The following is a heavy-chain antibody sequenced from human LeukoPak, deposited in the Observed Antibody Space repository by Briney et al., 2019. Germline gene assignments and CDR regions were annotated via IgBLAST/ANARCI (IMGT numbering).Heavy chain of an antibody. D-gene: IGHD3-10*01. CDR1: GGSFSGYS. Sequence: SETLSLTCAVYGGSFSGYSWTWIRQPPGKGLEWIGEMSHSGYPNYNPSLTSRVAISVDTSKNQFSLNLTSVTAADTAVYYCARPRLLYGSGPILVWGQGNLVTVSS. CDR2: MSHSGYP. V-gene: IGHV4-34*01. CDR3: ARPRLLYGSGPILV. J-gene: IGHJ4*02.